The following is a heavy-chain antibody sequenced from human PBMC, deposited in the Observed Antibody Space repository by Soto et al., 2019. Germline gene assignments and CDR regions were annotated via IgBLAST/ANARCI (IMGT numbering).Heavy chain of an antibody. CDR3: ARARIAVAGSAVAGSDYYYYGMDV. J-gene: IGHJ6*02. CDR1: GGTFRSYA. Sequence: QVQLVQSGAEVKKPGSSVKVSCKASGGTFRSYAISWVRQAPGQGLEWMGGIIPVFGTANYAQKFQGRVTIIADESTRTAYMELRSLRSADTAVYYCARARIAVAGSAVAGSDYYYYGMDVWGQGTTVTVSS. D-gene: IGHD6-19*01. CDR2: IIPVFGTA. V-gene: IGHV1-69*01.